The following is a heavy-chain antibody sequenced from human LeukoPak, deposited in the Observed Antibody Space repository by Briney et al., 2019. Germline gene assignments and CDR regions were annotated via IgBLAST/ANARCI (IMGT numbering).Heavy chain of an antibody. V-gene: IGHV3-7*03. Sequence: PGGSLRLSCVFSGFTFSNYWMSWVRQAPGKGLEWVANIKQDGSEKNYVDSVKGRFIISRDNAKNSLYLQMNTLRADDTAVYYCARDGFGTGSNWGQGTLVTVSS. D-gene: IGHD3-16*01. CDR2: IKQDGSEK. CDR3: ARDGFGTGSN. J-gene: IGHJ4*02. CDR1: GFTFSNYW.